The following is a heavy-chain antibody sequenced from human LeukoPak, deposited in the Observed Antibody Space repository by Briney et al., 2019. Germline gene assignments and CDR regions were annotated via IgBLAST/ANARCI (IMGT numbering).Heavy chain of an antibody. V-gene: IGHV3-20*04. CDR3: ARRSGGYSYIDGYYYYMDV. J-gene: IGHJ6*03. Sequence: PGGSLRLSCAASGFTFDDYGMSWVRQAPGKGLEWVSGINWNGGSTGYADSVKGRFTISRDNSKNTLYLQMKSLRAEDTAVYYCARRSGGYSYIDGYYYYMDVWGKGTTVTISS. CDR2: INWNGGST. CDR1: GFTFDDYG. D-gene: IGHD5-18*01.